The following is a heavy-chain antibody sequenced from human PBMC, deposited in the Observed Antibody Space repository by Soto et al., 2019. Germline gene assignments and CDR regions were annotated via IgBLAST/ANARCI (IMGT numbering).Heavy chain of an antibody. V-gene: IGHV3-7*01. CDR1: GFTFSTYL. J-gene: IGHJ4*02. CDR2: IKYDGSET. Sequence: VGSLRLSFAASGFTFSTYLMSWVRQAPGKGLEWVANIKYDGSETYYVDSVKGRFTISRDNAKNSLYLQMNSLRGEDTAVYYCARYSSAWGLWGQGTLVTVSS. CDR3: ARYSSAWGL. D-gene: IGHD6-19*01.